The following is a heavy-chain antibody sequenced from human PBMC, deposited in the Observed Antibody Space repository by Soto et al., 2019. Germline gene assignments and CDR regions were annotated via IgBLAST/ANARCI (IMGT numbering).Heavy chain of an antibody. CDR3: ARDRRGAAAGDFDY. CDR2: IWYDGSNK. Sequence: GSLRLSCAASGFTFSSYGMHWVRQAPGKGLEWVAVIWYDGSNKYYADSVKGRFTISRDNSKNTLYLQMNSLRAEDTAVYYCARDRRGAAAGDFDYWGQGTLVTVSS. CDR1: GFTFSSYG. D-gene: IGHD6-13*01. V-gene: IGHV3-33*01. J-gene: IGHJ4*02.